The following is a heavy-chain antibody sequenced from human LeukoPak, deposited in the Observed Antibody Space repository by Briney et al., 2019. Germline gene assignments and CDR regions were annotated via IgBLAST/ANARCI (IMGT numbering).Heavy chain of an antibody. CDR2: IYSNGNG. CDR3: ARPLRFNNNMDV. J-gene: IGHJ6*02. V-gene: IGHV3-53*01. D-gene: IGHD3-3*01. CDR1: GFTFSDYY. Sequence: PGGSLRLSCAASGFTFSDYYMSWIRQAPGKGLEWVSIIYSNGNGYYAASVEGRFTISRDNSKNTMYLQMNSLRAEDTAVYYCARPLRFNNNMDVWGQGTTVTVSS.